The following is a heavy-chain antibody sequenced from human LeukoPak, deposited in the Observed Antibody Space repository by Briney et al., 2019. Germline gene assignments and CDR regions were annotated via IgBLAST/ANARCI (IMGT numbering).Heavy chain of an antibody. D-gene: IGHD4-17*01. Sequence: SETLSLTCTVSGGSISSYYWSWIRQPPGKGLEWIGYIYYSGSTNYNPSLKSRVTISVDTSKNQFSLKLSSVTAADTAVYYCAGTVTTFDWFDPWGQGTLVTVSS. J-gene: IGHJ5*02. V-gene: IGHV4-59*08. CDR1: GGSISSYY. CDR3: AGTVTTFDWFDP. CDR2: IYYSGST.